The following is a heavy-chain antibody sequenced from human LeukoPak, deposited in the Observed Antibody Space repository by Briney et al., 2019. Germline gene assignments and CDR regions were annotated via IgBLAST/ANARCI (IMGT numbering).Heavy chain of an antibody. Sequence: SETLSLTCSVSGGSVRSDISHWSWIRQPPGKGLEWIGYVHYSGSANYNPSLESRVTMSLDSSKNQFSLDLTSVTATDTAVYYCARGVAWELQYYYYYGMDVWGQGTTVTVSS. CDR1: GGSVRSDISH. CDR2: VHYSGSA. J-gene: IGHJ6*02. D-gene: IGHD1-26*01. CDR3: ARGVAWELQYYYYYGMDV. V-gene: IGHV4-61*01.